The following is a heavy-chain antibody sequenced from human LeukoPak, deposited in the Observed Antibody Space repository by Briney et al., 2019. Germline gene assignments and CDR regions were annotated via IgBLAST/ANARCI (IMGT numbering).Heavy chain of an antibody. CDR1: GFIFSTYN. CDR3: ARRDSGGYCFDY. V-gene: IGHV3-21*06. D-gene: IGHD3-22*01. CDR2: ISTGSNHI. Sequence: GGSLRLSCAASGFIFSTYNMNWVRQAPGKGLEWVSSISTGSNHIFYADSVKGRFTISRENAKNSLYLQMNSLRAEDTAVYYCARRDSGGYCFDYWGQGTLVTVSS. J-gene: IGHJ4*02.